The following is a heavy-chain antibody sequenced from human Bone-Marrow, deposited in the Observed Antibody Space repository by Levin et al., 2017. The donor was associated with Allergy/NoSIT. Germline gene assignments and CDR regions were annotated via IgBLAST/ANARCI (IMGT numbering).Heavy chain of an antibody. CDR3: TTNDAMIAARRPLCGMDV. CDR2: IKSKTDGGTT. D-gene: IGHD6-6*01. V-gene: IGHV3-15*07. J-gene: IGHJ6*02. Sequence: PGGSLRLSCAASGFTFSNAWMNWVRQAPGKGLEWVGRIKSKTDGGTTDYAAPVKGRFTISRDDSKNTLYLQMNSLKTEDTAVYYCTTNDAMIAARRPLCGMDVWGQGTTVTVSS. CDR1: GFTFSNAW.